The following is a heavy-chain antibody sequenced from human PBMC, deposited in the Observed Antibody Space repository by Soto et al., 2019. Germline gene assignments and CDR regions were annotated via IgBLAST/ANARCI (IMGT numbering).Heavy chain of an antibody. CDR2: INPSGGST. V-gene: IGHV1-46*01. D-gene: IGHD3-16*02. CDR3: ARVPKYDYVWGSYRYGDY. Sequence: ASVKVSCKASGYTFTSYYMHWVRQAPGQGLEWMGIINPSGGSTSYAQKFQGRVTMTRDTSTSTVYMELSSLRSEDTAVYYCARVPKYDYVWGSYRYGDYWGQGTLVTVLL. CDR1: GYTFTSYY. J-gene: IGHJ4*02.